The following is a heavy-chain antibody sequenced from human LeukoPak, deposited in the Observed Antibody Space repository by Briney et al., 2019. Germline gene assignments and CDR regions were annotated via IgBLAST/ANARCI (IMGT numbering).Heavy chain of an antibody. Sequence: GGSLRLSCTASGFNFNTYGMQWVGQAPGRGREGVAVISDDGRSKYYGDSVEGRFTISRDNPKNTLSLQLNSLRIDATALYYCAKDHYSSGAGGPDSWGQGTLVTVSS. CDR3: AKDHYSSGAGGPDS. V-gene: IGHV3-30*18. D-gene: IGHD2-21*01. CDR2: ISDDGRSK. J-gene: IGHJ4*02. CDR1: GFNFNTYG.